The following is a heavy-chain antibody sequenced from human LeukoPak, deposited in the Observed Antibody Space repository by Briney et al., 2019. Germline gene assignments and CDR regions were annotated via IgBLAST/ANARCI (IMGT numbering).Heavy chain of an antibody. J-gene: IGHJ5*02. CDR1: GYTFTSYD. D-gene: IGHD3-10*01. CDR2: MNPNSGNT. V-gene: IGHV1-8*01. Sequence: ASVKVSCKASGYTFTSYDINWVRQATGQGLEWMGWMNPNSGNTGYAQKLQGRVTMTRNTSISTAYMELSSLRSEDTAVYYCARVYGSGSYFRVDPWGQGTLVTVSP. CDR3: ARVYGSGSYFRVDP.